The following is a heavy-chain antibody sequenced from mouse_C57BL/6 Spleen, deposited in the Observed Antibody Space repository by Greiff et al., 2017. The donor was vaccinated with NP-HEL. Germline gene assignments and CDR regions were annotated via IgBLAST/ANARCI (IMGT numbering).Heavy chain of an antibody. CDR2: IYPRSGNT. CDR3: ARGGPEFAY. V-gene: IGHV1-81*01. Sequence: VQLQQSGAELARPGASVKLSCKASGYTFTSYGISWVKQRTGQGLEWIGEIYPRSGNTYYNEKFKGKATLTADKSSSTAYMELRSLTSEDSAVYFCARGGPEFAYWGQGTLVTVSA. J-gene: IGHJ3*01. CDR1: GYTFTSYG.